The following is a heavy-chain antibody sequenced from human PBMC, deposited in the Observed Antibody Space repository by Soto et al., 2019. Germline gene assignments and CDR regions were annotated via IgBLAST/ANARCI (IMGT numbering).Heavy chain of an antibody. D-gene: IGHD3-10*01. CDR1: GGSISSYY. CDR2: IYYSGST. Sequence: SETLSLTCTVSGGSISSYYWSWIRQPPGKGLEWIGYIYYSGSTNYNPSLKSRVTISVDTSKNQFSLKLSSVTAADAAVYYCARWGTLQYRSGSYRHYYGMDVWGQGTTVTVSS. J-gene: IGHJ6*02. V-gene: IGHV4-59*01. CDR3: ARWGTLQYRSGSYRHYYGMDV.